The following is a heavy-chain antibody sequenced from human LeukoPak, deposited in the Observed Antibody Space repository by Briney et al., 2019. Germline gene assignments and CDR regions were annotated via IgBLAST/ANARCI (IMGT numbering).Heavy chain of an antibody. Sequence: GGSLRLSCAASGFTSSNYGMHWVRQAPGKGLEWLAVVWYDDTVKNDADSVKGRFTISRDNSKNTLFLQMNNLSAEDTAVYYCARDNDYYDLHYWGQGTLVTVSS. D-gene: IGHD3-22*01. CDR2: VWYDDTVK. CDR1: GFTSSNYG. V-gene: IGHV3-33*01. J-gene: IGHJ4*02. CDR3: ARDNDYYDLHY.